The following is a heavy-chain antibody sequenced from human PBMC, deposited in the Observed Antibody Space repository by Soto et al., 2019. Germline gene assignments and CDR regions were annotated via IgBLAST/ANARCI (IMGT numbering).Heavy chain of an antibody. CDR2: INSGGST. V-gene: IGHV3-53*01. J-gene: IGHJ6*02. D-gene: IGHD2-2*01. Sequence: GGSLRLSCAPSGFTVSSHYMSWVRQAPGKGLEWVSVINSGGSTYYADSVKGRFTISRDHSRNTLYLQMNSLRVEDTAVYYCAREVFCSSSSCQVRYGMDVWGQGTTVTGS. CDR3: AREVFCSSSSCQVRYGMDV. CDR1: GFTVSSHY.